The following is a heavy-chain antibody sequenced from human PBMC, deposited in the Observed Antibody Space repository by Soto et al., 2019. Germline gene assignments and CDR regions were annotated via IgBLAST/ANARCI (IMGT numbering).Heavy chain of an antibody. CDR2: INHSGST. V-gene: IGHV4-34*01. CDR3: ARGRYSSGWTKPYYYYFYMGV. CDR1: GGSFSGYY. Sequence: PSETLSLTCAVYGGSFSGYYWSWIRQPPGKGLEWIGEINHSGSTNYNPSLKSRVTISVDTSKNQFSLKLSSVTAADTAVYYCARGRYSSGWTKPYYYYFYMGVWGKGIMVTV. J-gene: IGHJ6*03. D-gene: IGHD6-19*01.